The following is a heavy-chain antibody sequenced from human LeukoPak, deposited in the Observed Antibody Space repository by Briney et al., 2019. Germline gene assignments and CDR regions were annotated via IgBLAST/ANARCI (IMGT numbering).Heavy chain of an antibody. CDR2: IKSDGSST. Sequence: PGGSLRLSCAASEFSFGSYWMHWVRQAPGKGLVWVSRIKSDGSSTSYADSVKGRFTISRDNAKNTLYLQMSSLRAEDTAVYYCARGGDSSGYYPYDSWGQGTLVTVSS. V-gene: IGHV3-74*01. CDR1: EFSFGSYW. D-gene: IGHD3-22*01. J-gene: IGHJ4*02. CDR3: ARGGDSSGYYPYDS.